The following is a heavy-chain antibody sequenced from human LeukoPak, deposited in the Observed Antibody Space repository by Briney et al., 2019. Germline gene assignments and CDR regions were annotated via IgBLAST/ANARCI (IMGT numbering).Heavy chain of an antibody. Sequence: SVKVSCEASGGTFSSYAISWVRQAPGQGLEWMGGIIPIFGTANYAQKFQGRVTITADESTGTAYMELSSLRSEDTAVYYCARGGMVVIATYYFDYWGQGTLVTVSS. CDR1: GGTFSSYA. J-gene: IGHJ4*02. CDR2: IIPIFGTA. V-gene: IGHV1-69*13. D-gene: IGHD2-21*01. CDR3: ARGGMVVIATYYFDY.